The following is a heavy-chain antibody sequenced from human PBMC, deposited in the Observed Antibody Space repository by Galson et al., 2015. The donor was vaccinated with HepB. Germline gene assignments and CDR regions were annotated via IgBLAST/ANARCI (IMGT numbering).Heavy chain of an antibody. Sequence: TLSLTCAVSGGSISSGGYSWSWIRQPPGKGLEWIGYIYHSGTTYYNPSLRSRGTISLDRSKNQFPLKLSSVTAADTAVYYCARAVPLYYFYLDVWGEGTTVIVSS. D-gene: IGHD4-17*01. J-gene: IGHJ6*03. CDR3: ARAVPLYYFYLDV. V-gene: IGHV4-30-2*01. CDR1: GGSISSGGYS. CDR2: IYHSGTT.